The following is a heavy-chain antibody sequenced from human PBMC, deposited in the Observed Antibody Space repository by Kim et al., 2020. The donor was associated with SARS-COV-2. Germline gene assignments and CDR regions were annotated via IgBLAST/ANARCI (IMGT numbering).Heavy chain of an antibody. Sequence: SETLSLTCTVSGGSLNNYYWSWIRQPPGKGLEWIGYVFSSGSTNINPSLESRVTISVDTSNNQFSLGLTSVTAADTALYYCAGRRVGNNFYYFDFWGRGTLVTVSS. J-gene: IGHJ4*02. CDR3: AGRRVGNNFYYFDF. CDR1: GGSLNNYY. V-gene: IGHV4-59*08. CDR2: VFSSGST. D-gene: IGHD1-1*01.